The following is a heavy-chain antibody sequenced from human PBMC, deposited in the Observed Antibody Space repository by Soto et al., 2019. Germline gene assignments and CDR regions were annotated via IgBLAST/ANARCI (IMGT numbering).Heavy chain of an antibody. CDR3: ARHGEGGILPEVLWFDP. CDR2: IYPGDSDT. D-gene: IGHD2-15*01. V-gene: IGHV5-51*01. Sequence: PGESLKISCKGSGYSFTSYWTGWVRQMPGKGLEWMGIIYPGDSDTRYSPSFQGQVTISADKSISTAYLQWSSLKASDTAMYYCARHGEGGILPEVLWFDPWGQGTLVTVSS. CDR1: GYSFTSYW. J-gene: IGHJ5*02.